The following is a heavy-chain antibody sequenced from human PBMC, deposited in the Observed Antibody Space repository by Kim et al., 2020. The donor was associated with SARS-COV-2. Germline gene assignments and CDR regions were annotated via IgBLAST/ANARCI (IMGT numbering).Heavy chain of an antibody. J-gene: IGHJ5*02. Sequence: LKRRVTISVATSKNQFSLKLSSVTAADTAVYYCARLARAFPVRVNWFDPWGQGTLVTVSS. D-gene: IGHD5-12*01. CDR3: ARLARAFPVRVNWFDP. V-gene: IGHV4-39*01.